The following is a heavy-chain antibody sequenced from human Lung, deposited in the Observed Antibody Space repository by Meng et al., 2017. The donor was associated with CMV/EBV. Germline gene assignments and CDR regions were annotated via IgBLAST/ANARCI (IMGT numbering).Heavy chain of an antibody. CDR3: VRGEGKDYFDY. CDR2: IRTFNGDS. CDR1: GYPFSTHS. V-gene: IGHV1-18*04. J-gene: IGHJ4*02. Sequence: AXVXVSCNTSGYPFSTHSVIWVRQAPGRGLAWMAWIRTFNGDSTYAQNFEGRVTVTTDTSTNTAYLELRGLTTDDTATYYCVRGEGKDYFDYWGQGTLVSVSS.